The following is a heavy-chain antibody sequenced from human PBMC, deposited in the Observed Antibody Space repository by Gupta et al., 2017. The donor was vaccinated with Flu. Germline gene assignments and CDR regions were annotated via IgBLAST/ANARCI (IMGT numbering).Heavy chain of an antibody. CDR1: GLTVSGSY. Sequence: EVQVVESGGGWVQPGGSLRLSCADSGLTVSGSYMSWVRQAPGKGLEWVSAIDSLNSKHYADSVKGRFTISRDNSESTLELQMNSLRAEDTAVYYCARNADFKSSHFESWGQGTLVTVSS. J-gene: IGHJ4*02. CDR3: ARNADFKSSHFES. D-gene: IGHD1-1*01. V-gene: IGHV3-66*02. CDR2: IDSLNSK.